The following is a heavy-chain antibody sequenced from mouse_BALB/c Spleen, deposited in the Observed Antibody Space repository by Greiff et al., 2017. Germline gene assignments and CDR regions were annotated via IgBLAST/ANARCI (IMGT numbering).Heavy chain of an antibody. J-gene: IGHJ4*01. CDR2: IYPGDGDT. CDR1: GYTFTSYW. CDR3: ARHYDYDYAMDY. D-gene: IGHD2-4*01. Sequence: VMLVESGAELARPGASVKLSCKASGYTFTSYWMQWVKQRPGQGLEWIGAIYPGDGDTRYTQKFKGKATLTVDKSSSTAYMQLSSLASEDSAVYYCARHYDYDYAMDYWGQGTSVTVSS. V-gene: IGHV1-87*01.